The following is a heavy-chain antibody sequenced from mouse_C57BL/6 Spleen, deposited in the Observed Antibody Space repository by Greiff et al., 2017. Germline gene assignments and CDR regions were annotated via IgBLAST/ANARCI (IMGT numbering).Heavy chain of an antibody. CDR2: INYDGSST. CDR3: ARETGTWYFDV. V-gene: IGHV5-16*01. CDR1: GFTFSDYY. J-gene: IGHJ1*03. Sequence: EVQRVESEGGLVQPGSSMKLSCTASGFTFSDYYMAWVRQVPEKGLEWVANINYDGSSTYYLDSLKSRFIISRDNAKNILYLQMSSLKSEDTATYYCARETGTWYFDVWGTGTTVTVSS. D-gene: IGHD4-1*01.